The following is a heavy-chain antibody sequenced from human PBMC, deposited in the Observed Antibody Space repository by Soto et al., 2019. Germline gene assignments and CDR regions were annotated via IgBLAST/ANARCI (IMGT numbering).Heavy chain of an antibody. CDR3: ARDGGSGSPIAADY. CDR2: IWYNGSKK. D-gene: IGHD3-10*01. CDR1: GFTFSSYG. J-gene: IGHJ4*02. Sequence: QVQLVESGGGVVQPGRSLRLSCAASGFTFSSYGMQWVRQAPGKGLEWVAVIWYNGSKKYYADSVKGRFTISRDNSKNTLYLQMNSLRAEDTAVYYCARDGGSGSPIAADYWGQGTLVTVSS. V-gene: IGHV3-33*01.